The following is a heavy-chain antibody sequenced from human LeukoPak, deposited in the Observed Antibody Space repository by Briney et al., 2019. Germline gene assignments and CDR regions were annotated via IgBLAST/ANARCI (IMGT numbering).Heavy chain of an antibody. CDR2: IYPGDSDT. D-gene: IGHD6-19*01. CDR3: ARTGYSSGWYGGFDI. V-gene: IGHV5-51*01. J-gene: IGHJ3*02. Sequence: GESLKISCKASGYRFTSYWIGWVRQMPGKGLEWMGIIYPGDSDTRYSPSFQGQVTISADKSISTAYLQWSTLKASDTAMYYCARTGYSSGWYGGFDIWGQGTLVTVSS. CDR1: GYRFTSYW.